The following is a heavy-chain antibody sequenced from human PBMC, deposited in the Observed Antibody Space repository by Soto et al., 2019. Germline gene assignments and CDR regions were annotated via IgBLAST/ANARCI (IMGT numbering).Heavy chain of an antibody. J-gene: IGHJ5*02. CDR3: ARTYSSSWYVWFDP. CDR2: IYHSGST. Sequence: SETLSLTCAVSGGSISSSNWWSWVRQPPGKGLEWIGEIYHSGSTNYNPSLKSRVTISVDKSKNQFSLKLSSVTAADTAVYYCARTYSSSWYVWFDPWGQGTLVTVSS. CDR1: GGSISSSNW. V-gene: IGHV4-4*02. D-gene: IGHD6-13*01.